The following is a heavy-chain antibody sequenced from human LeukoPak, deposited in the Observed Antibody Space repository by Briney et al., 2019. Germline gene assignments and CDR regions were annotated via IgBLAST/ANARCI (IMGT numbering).Heavy chain of an antibody. CDR1: GYTFTSYD. J-gene: IGHJ4*02. CDR3: ARGLYYYGSGNYYNENPLRG. Sequence: GASVKVSCKASGYTFTSYDINWVRQATGQGLEWMGWMNPNSGNTGCAQKFQGRVTMTRNTSISTAYMELSSLRSEDTAVYYCARGLYYYGSGNYYNENPLRGWGQGTLVTVSS. D-gene: IGHD3-10*01. V-gene: IGHV1-8*01. CDR2: MNPNSGNT.